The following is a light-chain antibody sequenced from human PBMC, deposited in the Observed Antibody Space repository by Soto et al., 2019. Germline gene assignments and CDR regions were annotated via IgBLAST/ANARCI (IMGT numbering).Light chain of an antibody. V-gene: IGKV1-9*01. CDR1: QGISSS. Sequence: IQLTQSPSSLSASIGDRVTMTCRARQGISSSLAWYQQKPGKAPNLLIYSASTLQSGVPSRFSGSGSGTDFTLTISSLQPEDFATYYYQQVNSYPLTFGGGTKVEI. CDR3: QQVNSYPLT. J-gene: IGKJ4*01. CDR2: SAS.